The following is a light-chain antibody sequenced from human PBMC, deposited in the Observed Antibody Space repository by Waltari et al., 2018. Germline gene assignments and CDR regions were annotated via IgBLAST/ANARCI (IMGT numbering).Light chain of an antibody. CDR1: QSVISSFNNKNY. V-gene: IGKV4-1*01. Sequence: DIVMTQSPDSLAVSLCERAHINCKSSQSVISSFNNKNYLTWFQQKAGEPPKLLIYWGSTRESGVPDRFSGSGSGTDFTLTISGLQAEDVAVYYCQQYSATPPTFGQGTKVEIK. J-gene: IGKJ1*01. CDR3: QQYSATPPT. CDR2: WGS.